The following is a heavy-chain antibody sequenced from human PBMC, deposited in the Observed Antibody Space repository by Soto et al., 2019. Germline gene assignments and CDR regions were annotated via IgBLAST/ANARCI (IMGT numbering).Heavy chain of an antibody. J-gene: IGHJ5*02. CDR1: AYTFTNFA. CDR2: ISAYNGNT. CDR3: ARVGSAAGRINWFDP. V-gene: IGHV1-18*01. Sequence: ASVKVSCKASAYTFTNFAISWVRQAPGQGLEWMGWISAYNGNTNYAQKLQGRVTMTTDTSTSTAYMELRSLRPDDTAVYYCARVGSAAGRINWFDPWGQGTLVTVS. D-gene: IGHD6-13*01.